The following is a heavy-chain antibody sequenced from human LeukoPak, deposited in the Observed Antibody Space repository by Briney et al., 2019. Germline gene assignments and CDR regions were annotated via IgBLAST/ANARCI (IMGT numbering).Heavy chain of an antibody. CDR2: IYPDDSDT. CDR3: ARLLGKILTVAPRYFDY. Sequence: GESLQISCKASGYSFSTYWIGWVRQMPGKGLECLGIIYPDDSDTRYSPSLQGRVTMSVDKSINTAYLQWSSLQASDTAIYYCARLLGKILTVAPRYFDYWGQGSQVTVSS. D-gene: IGHD3-9*01. J-gene: IGHJ4*02. V-gene: IGHV5-51*01. CDR1: GYSFSTYW.